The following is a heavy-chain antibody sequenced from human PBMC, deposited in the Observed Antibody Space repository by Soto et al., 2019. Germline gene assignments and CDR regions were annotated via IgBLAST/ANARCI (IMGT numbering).Heavy chain of an antibody. CDR3: ARGDTYYYDSSGYYWPGGMDV. CDR2: TYYRSKWYN. D-gene: IGHD3-22*01. Sequence: SQTLSLTCAISGDSVSCNSAAWNWIRQSPSRGLEWLGRTYYRSKWYNDYAVSVKSRITINPDTSKNQFSLQLNSVTPEDTAVYYCARGDTYYYDSSGYYWPGGMDVWGQGTTVTVSS. CDR1: GDSVSCNSAA. V-gene: IGHV6-1*01. J-gene: IGHJ6*02.